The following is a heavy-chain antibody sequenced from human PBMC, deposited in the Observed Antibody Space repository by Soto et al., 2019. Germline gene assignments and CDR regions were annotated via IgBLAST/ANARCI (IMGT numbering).Heavy chain of an antibody. CDR3: AKDRRGAYCSGGICYSPDY. D-gene: IGHD2-15*01. V-gene: IGHV3-23*01. Sequence: EVQLWESGGGLVQPGGSLRLSCAVSGFTFSSHVMSWVRQAPGKGLEWVSAISGTGGTYYAGSVKGGFTISRDNSKNAIYLQMDNLGDEDRAVYYCAKDRRGAYCSGGICYSPDYCGQGTLVIVSS. CDR1: GFTFSSHV. CDR2: ISGTGGT. J-gene: IGHJ4*02.